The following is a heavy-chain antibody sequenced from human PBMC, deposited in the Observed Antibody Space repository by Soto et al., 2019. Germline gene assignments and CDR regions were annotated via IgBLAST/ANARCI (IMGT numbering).Heavy chain of an antibody. CDR1: GGTFSSCA. CDR2: IIPIFGTA. Sequence: ASVKVSCKASGGTFSSCAISWVRQAPGQGLEWMGGIIPIFGTANYAQKFQGRVTITADKSTSTAYMELSSLRSEDTAVYYWARDRGTMIVVGDWFDPWGQGTLVRVSS. CDR3: ARDRGTMIVVGDWFDP. D-gene: IGHD3-22*01. J-gene: IGHJ5*02. V-gene: IGHV1-69*06.